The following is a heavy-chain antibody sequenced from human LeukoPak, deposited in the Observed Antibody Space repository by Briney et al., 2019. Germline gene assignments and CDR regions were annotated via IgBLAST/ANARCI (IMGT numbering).Heavy chain of an antibody. J-gene: IGHJ4*02. CDR1: GYSFDDYA. CDR3: ARDRSSSWYYFDS. CDR2: ISAYNGNT. V-gene: IGHV1-18*01. D-gene: IGHD6-13*01. Sequence: GASVRVSCKASGYSFDDYAVSWVRQVSGQGLEWMGWISAYNGNTNYAQKPQGRVTMTTDTSTSTAYMELRSLRSDDTAVYYCARDRSSSWYYFDSWGQGTLVTVSS.